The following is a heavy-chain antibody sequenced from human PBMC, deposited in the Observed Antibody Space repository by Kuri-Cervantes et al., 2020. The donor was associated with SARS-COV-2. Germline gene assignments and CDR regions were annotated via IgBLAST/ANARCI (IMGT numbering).Heavy chain of an antibody. J-gene: IGHJ6*02. Sequence: GESLKISCAASGFTFSNYGMHWVRQAPGKGLEWVAVISYNGSNEYYADSVKGRFTISRDNSKNTLYLQMNSLRAEDTAVYYYAKLASHSGFYYYYGMDVWGQGTTVTVSS. D-gene: IGHD2-21*01. CDR1: GFTFSNYG. V-gene: IGHV3-30*18. CDR2: ISYNGSNE. CDR3: AKLASHSGFYYYYGMDV.